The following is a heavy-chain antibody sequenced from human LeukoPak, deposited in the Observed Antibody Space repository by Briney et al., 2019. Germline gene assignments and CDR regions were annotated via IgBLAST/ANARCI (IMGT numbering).Heavy chain of an antibody. CDR3: AKDRDSSSFDY. D-gene: IGHD6-6*01. CDR2: ISHDGSNK. J-gene: IGHJ4*02. CDR1: GFTFSSYG. Sequence: GGSLRLSCAASGFTFSSYGMHWVRQAPGKGLEWVAVISHDGSNKYYADSVKGRFTISRDNSKNTLYLQMNSLRAEDTAVYYCAKDRDSSSFDYWGQGTLVTVSS. V-gene: IGHV3-30*18.